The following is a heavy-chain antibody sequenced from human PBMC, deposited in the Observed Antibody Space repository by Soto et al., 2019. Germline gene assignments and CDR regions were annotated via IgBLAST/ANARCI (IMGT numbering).Heavy chain of an antibody. D-gene: IGHD5-12*01. Sequence: SVKVSCKASGGTFSSNAISWVRQAPGQGLEWMGGIIPIFGTANYAQKFQGRVTITADESTSTAYMELSSLRSEDTAVYYCARRTRLGSGYDSDYWGQGTLVTVSS. V-gene: IGHV1-69*13. CDR1: GGTFSSNA. J-gene: IGHJ4*02. CDR3: ARRTRLGSGYDSDY. CDR2: IIPIFGTA.